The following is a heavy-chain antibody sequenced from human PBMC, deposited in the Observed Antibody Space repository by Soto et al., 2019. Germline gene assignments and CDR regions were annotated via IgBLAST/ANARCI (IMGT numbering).Heavy chain of an antibody. D-gene: IGHD6-19*01. J-gene: IGHJ4*02. CDR3: ARDSLPGYSSGVGLFDY. CDR1: GDSVSSNSAA. V-gene: IGHV6-1*01. Sequence: SQTLSLTCAISGDSVSSNSAAWNWIRQSPSRGLEWLGRTYYRSKWYNDYAVSVKSRITINPDTSKNQFSLQLNSVTPEDTAVYYCARDSLPGYSSGVGLFDYWGQGTLVTVSS. CDR2: TYYRSKWYN.